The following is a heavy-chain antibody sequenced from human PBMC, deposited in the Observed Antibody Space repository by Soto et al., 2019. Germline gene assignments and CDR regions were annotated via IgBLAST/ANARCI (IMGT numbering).Heavy chain of an antibody. V-gene: IGHV1-18*01. Sequence: ASVKGSCKASGYTFTTYGINWVRQAPGQGLEWMGWISAYNGNTNYAQKLQGRVTMTTDTSTRTAYMELRSLRSDDTAVYYCARSGRGYDFWSGYYPNWFDPWGQGTLVTVSS. CDR3: ARSGRGYDFWSGYYPNWFDP. D-gene: IGHD3-3*01. J-gene: IGHJ5*02. CDR2: ISAYNGNT. CDR1: GYTFTTYG.